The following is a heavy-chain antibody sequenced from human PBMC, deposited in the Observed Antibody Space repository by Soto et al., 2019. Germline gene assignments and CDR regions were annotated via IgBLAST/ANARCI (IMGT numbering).Heavy chain of an antibody. D-gene: IGHD1-1*01. Sequence: SETLSLTCAVSSGSISSSNWWSWVRQPPGKGLEWIGEIYQNGSTNYNPSLKSRDTKSVDKSKNQFSLKLSSVTAADTAVYYCAGTAHLYYMDVWGKGTTVTVSS. J-gene: IGHJ6*03. CDR2: IYQNGST. CDR3: AGTAHLYYMDV. V-gene: IGHV4-4*02. CDR1: SGSISSSNW.